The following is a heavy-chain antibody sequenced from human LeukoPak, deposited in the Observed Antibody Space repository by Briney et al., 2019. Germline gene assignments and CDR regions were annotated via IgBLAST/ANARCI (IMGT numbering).Heavy chain of an antibody. D-gene: IGHD1-1*01. J-gene: IGHJ6*03. CDR3: ARDRLLEDRDYSYYYYMDV. CDR1: GFTFSSYW. V-gene: IGHV3-7*01. CDR2: MKEDGSEK. Sequence: PGESLRLSCAASGFTFSSYWMTWVRQAPGKGLEWVACMKEDGSEKYYVDSVKGRFTISRDNAKNSLYLQMNSLRAEDTAVYHCARDRLLEDRDYSYYYYMDVWGKGTTVTVSS.